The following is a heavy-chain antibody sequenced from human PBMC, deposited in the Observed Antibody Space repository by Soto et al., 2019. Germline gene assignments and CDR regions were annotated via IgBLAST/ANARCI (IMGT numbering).Heavy chain of an antibody. V-gene: IGHV1-2*02. J-gene: IGHJ3*02. CDR2: INPATGAA. CDR1: GYPVTAYY. D-gene: IGHD3-3*01. CDR3: ARGGGVGVAGSAAFDM. Sequence: QLHLVQSGAVVKKPGASVTVSCSASGYPVTAYYMHWVRQAPGRGLEWMGGINPATGAAKYTQTFRGRVPMTRDTSTSTVFMELSGLTSADPAVFYCARGGGVGVAGSAAFDMWGQGTLVTVSS.